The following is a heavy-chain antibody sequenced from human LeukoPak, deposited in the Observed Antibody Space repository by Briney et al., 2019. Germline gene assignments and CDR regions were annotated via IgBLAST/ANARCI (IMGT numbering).Heavy chain of an antibody. V-gene: IGHV3-30*04. CDR3: AKDFSVSINLYYFDY. D-gene: IGHD1-1*01. Sequence: GGSRRLSCAASGFTFSSYAMHWVRQAPGKGLEWVAVISYDGSNKYYADSVKGRFTISRDNSKNTLYLQMNSLRAEDTAVYYCAKDFSVSINLYYFDYWGQGTLVTISS. CDR1: GFTFSSYA. J-gene: IGHJ4*02. CDR2: ISYDGSNK.